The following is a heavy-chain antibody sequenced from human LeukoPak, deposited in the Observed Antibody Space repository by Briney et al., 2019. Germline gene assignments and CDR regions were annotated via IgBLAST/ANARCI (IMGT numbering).Heavy chain of an antibody. CDR3: AKGPDSSGPIDY. CDR2: IIEGGDVK. D-gene: IGHD3-22*01. J-gene: IGHJ4*02. Sequence: GGSLRLSCAASGFTFSAYWMTWVRQAPGKGLAWVANIIEGGDVKYYVDSVKGRFTISRDNSKNSLYLQMNSLRTEDTALYYCAKGPDSSGPIDYWGQGTLVTVSS. V-gene: IGHV3-7*03. CDR1: GFTFSAYW.